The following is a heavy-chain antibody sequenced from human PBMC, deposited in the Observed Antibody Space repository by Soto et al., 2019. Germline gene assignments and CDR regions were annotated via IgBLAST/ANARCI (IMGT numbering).Heavy chain of an antibody. CDR3: ALQYYDFWSGYYEY. Sequence: PGGSLRLSCAASGFTFSSYWMSWVRQAPGKGLEWVANIKQDGSEKYYVDSVKGRFTISRDNAKNSLYLQMNSLRAEDTAVYYCALQYYDFWSGYYEYWGQGTLDTVSS. V-gene: IGHV3-7*05. D-gene: IGHD3-3*01. J-gene: IGHJ4*02. CDR1: GFTFSSYW. CDR2: IKQDGSEK.